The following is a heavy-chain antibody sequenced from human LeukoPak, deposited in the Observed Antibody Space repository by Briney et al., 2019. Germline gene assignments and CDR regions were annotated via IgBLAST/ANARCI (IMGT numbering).Heavy chain of an antibody. CDR1: GGPFSDYY. J-gene: IGHJ4*02. D-gene: IGHD5-12*01. CDR2: INQGGTT. CDR3: ARGRLFSGYRGNVGHEDFDY. V-gene: IGHV4-34*01. Sequence: SETLSLTCAVYGGPFSDYYWTWIRQPPGKGLEWIGEINQGGTTNYNPSLRSRVTILIDTSRNQFSLRLSSVTAADTAVYYCARGRLFSGYRGNVGHEDFDYWGQGSLVTVSS.